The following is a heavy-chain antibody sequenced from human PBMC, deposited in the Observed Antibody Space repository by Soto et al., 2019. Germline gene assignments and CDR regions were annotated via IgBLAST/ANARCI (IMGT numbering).Heavy chain of an antibody. Sequence: QVQLQQWGAGLLKPSETLSLTCAVYGGSFSGYYWSWIRQPPGKGLEWIGEINHSGSTNYNPSLKSRVTISVDTSKNQFSLKLSSVTAADTAVYYCARVWSLLLTTVTTICWFDPWGQGTLVTVSS. J-gene: IGHJ5*02. V-gene: IGHV4-34*01. CDR1: GGSFSGYY. D-gene: IGHD4-4*01. CDR3: ARVWSLLLTTVTTICWFDP. CDR2: INHSGST.